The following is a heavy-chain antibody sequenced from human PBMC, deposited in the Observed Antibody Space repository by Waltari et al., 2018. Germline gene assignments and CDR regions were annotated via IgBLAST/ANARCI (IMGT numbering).Heavy chain of an antibody. J-gene: IGHJ4*02. V-gene: IGHV3-23*01. CDR1: GFTFSSYA. CDR2: MSGSGGST. Sequence: EVQLLESGGGLVQPGGSLRLSCAASGFTFSSYAMSWVRQAPGKGLGWVSAMSGSGGSTYYADSVKGRFTSSRDNSKNTLYLQMNSLRAEDTAVYYCAKAGGGGWLPDLDYFDYWGQGTLVTVSS. CDR3: AKAGGGGWLPDLDYFDY. D-gene: IGHD5-12*01.